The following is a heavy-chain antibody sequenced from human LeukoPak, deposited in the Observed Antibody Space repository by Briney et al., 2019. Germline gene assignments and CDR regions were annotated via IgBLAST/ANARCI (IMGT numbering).Heavy chain of an antibody. CDR2: IYTSGST. CDR3: AKEKIVVVPAARRFLEWSDLSAFDI. J-gene: IGHJ3*02. V-gene: IGHV4-4*07. Sequence: SETLSLTCTVSGGSISSYYWSWIRQPAGKGLERIGRIYTSGSTNYNPSLKSRVTMSVDTSKNQFSLKLSSVTAAVTAVYYCAKEKIVVVPAARRFLEWSDLSAFDIWGQGTMVTVSS. D-gene: IGHD2-2*01. CDR1: GGSISSYY.